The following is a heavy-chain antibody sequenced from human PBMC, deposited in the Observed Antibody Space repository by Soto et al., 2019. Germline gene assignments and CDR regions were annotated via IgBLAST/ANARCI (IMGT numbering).Heavy chain of an antibody. Sequence: EVQLLESGGGLIQPGGSLRLSCTASGFTFSTFAMTWVRQAPGKGLEWVSTISGSGGSTYFADSVKGRFTISRDNSKKTLSLQMNSLRAEDTAIYYCAKDVSSGWGNWFDPWGQGTLVTVSS. V-gene: IGHV3-23*01. J-gene: IGHJ5*02. CDR3: AKDVSSGWGNWFDP. D-gene: IGHD6-19*01. CDR1: GFTFSTFA. CDR2: ISGSGGST.